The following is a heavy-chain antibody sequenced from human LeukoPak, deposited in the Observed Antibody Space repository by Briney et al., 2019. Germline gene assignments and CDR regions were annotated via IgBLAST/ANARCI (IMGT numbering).Heavy chain of an antibody. CDR2: ISTYNGNT. CDR3: ARSVELNYYYMYV. D-gene: IGHD3-10*01. J-gene: IGHJ6*03. V-gene: IGHV1-18*01. Sequence: ASVKVSCKASGYTFKSYGISWVRQAPGQGLEWKGWISTYNGNTNYAQKLQGRVTVTTDTSTSTAYMELRSLRSDDTAVYYCARSVELNYYYMYVWGKGTTVTVSS. CDR1: GYTFKSYG.